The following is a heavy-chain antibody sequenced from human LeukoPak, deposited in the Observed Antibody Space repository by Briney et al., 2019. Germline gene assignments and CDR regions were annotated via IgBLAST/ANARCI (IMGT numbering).Heavy chain of an antibody. CDR2: IYTSGST. CDR1: GGSISSYY. Sequence: SETLSLTCTVSGGSISSYYWSWIRQPAGKGLEWIGRIYTSGSTNYNPSLKSRVTMSVDTSKNQFSLKLSSVTAADTAVYYCARESVVLYYYDSSGYYYTHFDYWGQGTLVTVSS. J-gene: IGHJ4*02. D-gene: IGHD3-22*01. V-gene: IGHV4-4*07. CDR3: ARESVVLYYYDSSGYYYTHFDY.